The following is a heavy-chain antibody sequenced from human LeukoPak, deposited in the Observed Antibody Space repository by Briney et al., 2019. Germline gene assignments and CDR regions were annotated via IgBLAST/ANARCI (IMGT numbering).Heavy chain of an antibody. D-gene: IGHD2-2*01. Sequence: ASVKVSCKASGYTFTGYYMHWVRQAPGQGLEWMGWINPNSGGTNYAQKFQGRVTMTRDTSISTAYMELSRLRSDDTAVYYCAREFYCSSTSCSYYYMDVWGKGTTVTVSS. CDR3: AREFYCSSTSCSYYYMDV. CDR2: INPNSGGT. CDR1: GYTFTGYY. V-gene: IGHV1-2*02. J-gene: IGHJ6*03.